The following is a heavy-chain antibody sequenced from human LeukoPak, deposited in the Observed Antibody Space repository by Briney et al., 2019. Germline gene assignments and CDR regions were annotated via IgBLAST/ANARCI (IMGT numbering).Heavy chain of an antibody. V-gene: IGHV3-23*01. CDR1: GFTFDDYA. Sequence: PGGSLRLSCAASGFTFDDYAMHWVRQAPGKGLEWVSAISASGSNTYYADSVKGRFTISRDNSKNTLYLQMNSLRAEDTAVYYCAKIYGGGDCFDYWGQGTLVTVSS. D-gene: IGHD2-21*01. CDR2: ISASGSNT. CDR3: AKIYGGGDCFDY. J-gene: IGHJ4*02.